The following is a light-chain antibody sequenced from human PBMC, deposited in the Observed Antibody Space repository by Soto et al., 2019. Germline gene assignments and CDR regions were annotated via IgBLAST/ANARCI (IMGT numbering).Light chain of an antibody. Sequence: EIVLTQSPGTLFLSKGARSTLSSIASLGVSANNLAWYQHKAGQAPRLLIYRASSRATGIPDRFSGSGSGTDFTLTISSLEPEDVAVYYCQQYGSSYRTFGRGTKVDIK. J-gene: IGKJ1*01. CDR3: QQYGSSYRT. CDR1: LGVSANN. CDR2: RAS. V-gene: IGKV3-20*01.